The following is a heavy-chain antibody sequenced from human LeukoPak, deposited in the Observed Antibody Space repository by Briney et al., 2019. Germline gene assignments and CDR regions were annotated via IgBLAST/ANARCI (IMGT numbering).Heavy chain of an antibody. J-gene: IGHJ4*02. Sequence: GGSLRLSCAASGFTFSSQGMHWVRQAPGKGLEWVAVILHDGSNIYYADSVKGRFTISRDNSKNMLYLQMNSLRAEDTAVYYCARHLYFSGWLFFDYWGQGTLVTVSS. CDR1: GFTFSSQG. CDR2: ILHDGSNI. CDR3: ARHLYFSGWLFFDY. D-gene: IGHD6-19*01. V-gene: IGHV3-33*01.